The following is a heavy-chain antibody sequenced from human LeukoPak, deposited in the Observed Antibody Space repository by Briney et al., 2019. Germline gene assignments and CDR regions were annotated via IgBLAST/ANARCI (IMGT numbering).Heavy chain of an antibody. D-gene: IGHD2-15*01. J-gene: IGHJ5*02. CDR2: INPNSGGT. CDR1: GYTFTGYY. V-gene: IGHV1-2*02. CDR3: ARGAVVVVAATRFIFDP. Sequence: GASVKVSCKASGYTFTGYYMHWVRQAPGQGLEWMGWINPNSGGTNYAQKFQGRVTMTRDTSISTAYMELSRLRSADTAVYYCARGAVVVVAATRFIFDPWGQGTLVTVSS.